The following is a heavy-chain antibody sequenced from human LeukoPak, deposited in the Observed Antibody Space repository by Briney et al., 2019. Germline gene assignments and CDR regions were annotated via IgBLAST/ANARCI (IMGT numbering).Heavy chain of an antibody. Sequence: GGSLRLSCAASGVTFSSYWMGWVRQAPGKRLEWVANMNIDGSEKYYADSAKGRFTISRDNARNSVYLQMNSLRVEDTAVYYYARDPVEWELLLDYWGQGTLVTVSS. CDR2: MNIDGSEK. J-gene: IGHJ4*02. CDR1: GVTFSSYW. CDR3: ARDPVEWELLLDY. D-gene: IGHD1-26*01. V-gene: IGHV3-7*01.